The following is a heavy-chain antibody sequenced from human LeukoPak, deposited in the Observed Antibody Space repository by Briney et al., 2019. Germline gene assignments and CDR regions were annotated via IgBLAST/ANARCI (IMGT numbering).Heavy chain of an antibody. J-gene: IGHJ4*02. V-gene: IGHV4-61*02. CDR2: IYTSGST. Sequence: SETLSLTCTVSGGSISSSSYYWSWIRQPAGKGLEWIGRIYTSGSTNYNPSLKSRVTISVDTSKNQFSLKLSSVTAADTAVYYCARGVGGGFLGYWGQGTLVTVSS. CDR3: ARGVGGGFLGY. CDR1: GGSISSSSYY. D-gene: IGHD3-3*01.